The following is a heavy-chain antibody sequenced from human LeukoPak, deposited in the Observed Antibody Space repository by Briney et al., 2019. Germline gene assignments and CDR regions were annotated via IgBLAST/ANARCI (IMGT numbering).Heavy chain of an antibody. CDR2: ISYDGRNK. Sequence: PGGSLRLSCAASTFTFSSYTMHWVRQAPGRGLAWVAVISYDGRNKYYAGSVKGRFTISRDNSKNTLYLQMNSLRAEDTAVYYCARKDYDTGGYFDLDQWGQGTLVTVSS. J-gene: IGHJ4*02. CDR3: ARKDYDTGGYFDLDQ. D-gene: IGHD3-22*01. CDR1: TFTFSSYT. V-gene: IGHV3-30*04.